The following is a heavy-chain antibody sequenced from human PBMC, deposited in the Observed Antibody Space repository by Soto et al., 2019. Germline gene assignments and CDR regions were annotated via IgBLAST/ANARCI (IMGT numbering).Heavy chain of an antibody. CDR2: IYYSGST. J-gene: IGHJ5*02. V-gene: IGHV4-59*01. CDR1: GGSISSYY. D-gene: IGHD6-19*01. CDR3: ARGDLPQKGSSGRGWFDP. Sequence: QVQLQESGPGLVKPSETLSLTCTVSGGSISSYYWSWIRQPPGKGLEWIGYIYYSGSTNYNPSLKSRVTISVDTSKNQFSLKLSSVTAADTAVYYCARGDLPQKGSSGRGWFDPWGQGTLVTVSS.